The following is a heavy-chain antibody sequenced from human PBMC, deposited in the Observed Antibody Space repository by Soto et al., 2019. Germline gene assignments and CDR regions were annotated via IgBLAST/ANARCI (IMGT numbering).Heavy chain of an antibody. Sequence: QLQLQESGSGLVKPSQTLSLTCAVSVGSISSGGYSWRWIRQPPGKGLEWIGYIYHSGSTYYNPSLMSRVTISVDSSKKQFSLKLRSVTAADTAVYYCARGPVVVTAVGAFDIWGQGTMVTVSS. D-gene: IGHD2-21*02. V-gene: IGHV4-30-2*01. CDR2: IYHSGST. CDR3: ARGPVVVTAVGAFDI. CDR1: VGSISSGGYS. J-gene: IGHJ3*02.